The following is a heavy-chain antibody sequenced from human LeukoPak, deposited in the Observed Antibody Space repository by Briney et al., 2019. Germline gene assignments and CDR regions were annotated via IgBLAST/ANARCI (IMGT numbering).Heavy chain of an antibody. V-gene: IGHV3-23*01. J-gene: IGHJ4*02. CDR1: GFTFSSYA. D-gene: IGHD6-13*01. CDR2: ISGSGGST. Sequence: GSLRLSCAASGFTFSSYAMSWARQAPGKGLEWVSAISGSGGSTYYADPVKGRFTISRDNSKNTLYLQMNSLRAEDTAVYYCARHRVSSWYSFVDYWGQGTLVTVSS. CDR3: ARHRVSSWYSFVDY.